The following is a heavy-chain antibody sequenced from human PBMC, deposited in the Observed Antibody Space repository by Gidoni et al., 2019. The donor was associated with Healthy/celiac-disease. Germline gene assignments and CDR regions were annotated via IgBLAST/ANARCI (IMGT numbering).Heavy chain of an antibody. Sequence: QVQLQESGPGLVKPSQTLSLTCTVSGCSISSGGYYWSWLRQHPGKGLEWIGYIYYSGSTYYNPSLKSRVTISVDTSKNQFSLKLSSVTAADTAVYYCARDVIGSGYTDYWGQGTLVTVSS. CDR3: ARDVIGSGYTDY. D-gene: IGHD3-22*01. CDR1: GCSISSGGYY. CDR2: IYYSGST. V-gene: IGHV4-31*03. J-gene: IGHJ4*02.